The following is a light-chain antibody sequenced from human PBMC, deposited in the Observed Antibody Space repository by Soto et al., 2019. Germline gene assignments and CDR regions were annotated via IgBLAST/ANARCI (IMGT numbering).Light chain of an antibody. CDR1: QSVNNF. V-gene: IGKV3-20*01. CDR2: GAS. J-gene: IGKJ4*01. CDR3: QQYGSSPLT. Sequence: VLPRSPSPRSRSPGDRATLSCWASQSVNNFLAWYQQKPGQSPRLLIYGASSRATGIPDRFIGSGSGTGFNLTISRLETGDFAVYYCQQYGSSPLTLGGGTKVDIK.